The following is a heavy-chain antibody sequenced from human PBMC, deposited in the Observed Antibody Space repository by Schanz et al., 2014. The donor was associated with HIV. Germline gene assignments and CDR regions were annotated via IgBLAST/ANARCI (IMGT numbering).Heavy chain of an antibody. D-gene: IGHD6-13*01. CDR1: GYIFTIYS. V-gene: IGHV1-46*01. J-gene: IGHJ5*02. CDR2: INPSGGST. Sequence: VQLVQSGAEVKKPGASVKVSCKASGYIFTIYSLHWVRQAPGQGLEWMGMINPSGGSTRYAQKFQGRVPMTRDTSTSTAYMDLSSLRSEDTAVYYCARETAEYSRTPVSWFDPWGQGTLVTVSS. CDR3: ARETAEYSRTPVSWFDP.